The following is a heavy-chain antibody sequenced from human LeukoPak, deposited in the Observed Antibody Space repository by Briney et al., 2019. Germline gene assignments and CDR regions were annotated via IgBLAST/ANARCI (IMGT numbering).Heavy chain of an antibody. CDR2: VNPSGGHT. Sequence: ASVKGSCKASGFTFTSFYIHWVRRAPGQGLEWMGVVNPSGGHTSYAQQFQGRVSMTRDTSTATVYMELTTLQSEDTAIYYCARDLRFGKRFGELNFWGQGTLVSVSS. CDR1: GFTFTSFY. J-gene: IGHJ4*02. CDR3: ARDLRFGKRFGELNF. V-gene: IGHV1-46*01. D-gene: IGHD3-10*01.